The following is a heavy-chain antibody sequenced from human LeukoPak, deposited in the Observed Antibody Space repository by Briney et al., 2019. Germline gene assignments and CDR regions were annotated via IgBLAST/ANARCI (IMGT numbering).Heavy chain of an antibody. V-gene: IGHV3-21*01. CDR3: ARDPYGSGSYSFAYYYYYYGTDV. CDR2: ISSSSSYI. D-gene: IGHD3-10*01. Sequence: GGSLRLSCAASGFTFSSYSMNWVRQAPGKGLEWVSSISSSSSYIYYADSVKGRFTISRDNAKNSLYLQMNSLRAEDTAVYYCARDPYGSGSYSFAYYYYYYGTDVWGKGTTVTVSS. J-gene: IGHJ6*04. CDR1: GFTFSSYS.